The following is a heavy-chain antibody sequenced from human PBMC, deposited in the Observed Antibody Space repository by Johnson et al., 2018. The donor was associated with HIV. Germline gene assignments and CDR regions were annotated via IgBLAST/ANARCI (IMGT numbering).Heavy chain of an antibody. J-gene: IGHJ3*02. V-gene: IGHV3-66*01. CDR2: IYSGGTT. CDR1: GFTVSSNY. CDR3: ARDLHAFDI. Sequence: MLLVESGGGLVQPGGSLRLSCAASGFTVSSNYMSWVRQAPGKGLEWVSVIYSGGTTFYADSVKGRFTISRDNAKNSLYLQMNSLRAEYTAVYYCARDLHAFDIWGRGTVVTVTS.